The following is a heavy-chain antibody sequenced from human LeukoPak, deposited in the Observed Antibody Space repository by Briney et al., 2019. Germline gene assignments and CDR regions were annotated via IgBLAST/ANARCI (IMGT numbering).Heavy chain of an antibody. J-gene: IGHJ5*02. D-gene: IGHD1-1*01. Sequence: GGSLRLSCAASGFTVGSNYMSWVRQAPGKGLEWVSVIYSGGSTYYADSVKGRFTISRDNSKNTLYLQMNSLRAEDAAVYYCARVNGYNTWFDPWGQGTLVTVSS. V-gene: IGHV3-66*01. CDR2: IYSGGST. CDR3: ARVNGYNTWFDP. CDR1: GFTVGSNY.